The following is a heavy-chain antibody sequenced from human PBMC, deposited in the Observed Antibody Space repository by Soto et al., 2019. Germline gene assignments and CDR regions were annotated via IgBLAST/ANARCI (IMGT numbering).Heavy chain of an antibody. CDR3: ARGEFSSSTYQYHYYGMDV. V-gene: IGHV1-3*04. CDR1: GYRFTAYA. CDR2: INTGNGNT. D-gene: IGHD6-6*01. Sequence: ASVKVSCKPSGYRFTAYAIHWVRQAPGQRLEWMGWINTGNGNTKYSQKFQDRFTMTRDTSAGTAYMELSSLKSEDTAVYYCARGEFSSSTYQYHYYGMDVWRQGTTVTVSS. J-gene: IGHJ6*02.